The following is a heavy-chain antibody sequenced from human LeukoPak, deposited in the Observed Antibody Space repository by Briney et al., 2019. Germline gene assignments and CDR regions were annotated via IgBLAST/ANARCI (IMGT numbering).Heavy chain of an antibody. Sequence: GASVKVSCKASGYTFTGYYMHWVRQAPGQGLEWMGWINPNSGGTNYAQKFQGRVTMTRDTSISTAYMELSRLRSDDTAVYYCARVTIFGVVIIDYWGQGTLVTVSS. CDR1: GYTFTGYY. V-gene: IGHV1-2*02. CDR2: INPNSGGT. CDR3: ARVTIFGVVIIDY. D-gene: IGHD3-3*01. J-gene: IGHJ4*02.